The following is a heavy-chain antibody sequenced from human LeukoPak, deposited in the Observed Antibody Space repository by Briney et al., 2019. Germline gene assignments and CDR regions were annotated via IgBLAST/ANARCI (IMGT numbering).Heavy chain of an antibody. CDR3: ARFTSGSGSNDYFDS. V-gene: IGHV3-7*01. Sequence: PGGSLRLYCAASGFTFSSYAMSWVRQAPGKGLEWVANIKQDGSEKYYVDSVKGRFTISRDNAKNSLYLQMNSLRAEDTAVYYCARFTSGSGSNDYFDSWGQGTLVTVSS. J-gene: IGHJ4*02. D-gene: IGHD3-10*01. CDR1: GFTFSSYA. CDR2: IKQDGSEK.